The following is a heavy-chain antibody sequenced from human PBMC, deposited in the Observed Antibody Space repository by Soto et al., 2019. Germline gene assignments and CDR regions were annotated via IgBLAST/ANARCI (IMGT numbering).Heavy chain of an antibody. D-gene: IGHD6-19*01. V-gene: IGHV6-1*01. CDR3: ARGVAGSGFDL. CDR2: TYYRSNWRH. J-gene: IGHJ4*02. Sequence: SQTLSLTCAISGDSVSSNTAAWNWIGSSPSRGLEWLGRTYYRSNWRHDYAVSVKSRITVNPDTSKNHFSLQLNSVTPDDTAVYYCARGVAGSGFDLWGQGTLVTSPQ. CDR1: GDSVSSNTAA.